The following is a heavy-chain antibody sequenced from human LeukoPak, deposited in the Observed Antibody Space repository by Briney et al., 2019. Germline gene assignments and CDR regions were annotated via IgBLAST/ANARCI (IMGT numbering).Heavy chain of an antibody. CDR2: ISYDGSNK. D-gene: IGHD1-26*01. CDR3: ARPPPNSGSSPGHFDY. Sequence: PGRSLRLSCAASGFTFSSYAMHWVRQAPGKGLEWVAVISYDGSNKYYADSVKGRFTISRDNSKNTLYLQMNSLRAEDTAVYYCARPPPNSGSSPGHFDYWGQGTLVTVSS. V-gene: IGHV3-30-3*01. CDR1: GFTFSSYA. J-gene: IGHJ4*02.